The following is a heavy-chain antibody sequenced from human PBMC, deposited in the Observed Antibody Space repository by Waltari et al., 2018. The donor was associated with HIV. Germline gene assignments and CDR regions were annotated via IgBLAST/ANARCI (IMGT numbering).Heavy chain of an antibody. CDR1: GYTFTSYD. Sequence: QVQLVQSGAEVKKPGASVKVSCKAYGYTFTSYDINWVRQATGQGLEWMGWMNPNSGDTGYAQKFQGRITMTSNTSISTVYMELSSLTSEETAVYYCVRAAIYSRGCFDYWGQGTLVTVSS. J-gene: IGHJ4*02. CDR2: MNPNSGDT. V-gene: IGHV1-8*01. D-gene: IGHD6-19*01. CDR3: VRAAIYSRGCFDY.